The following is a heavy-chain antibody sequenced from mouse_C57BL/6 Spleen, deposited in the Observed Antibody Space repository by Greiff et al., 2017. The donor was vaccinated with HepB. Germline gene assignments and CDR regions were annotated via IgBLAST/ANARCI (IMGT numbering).Heavy chain of an antibody. V-gene: IGHV3-6*01. CDR3: ARRYYEWFAY. J-gene: IGHJ3*01. D-gene: IGHD1-1*01. Sequence: VEESGPGLVKPSQSLSLTCSVTGYSITSGYYWNWIRQFPGNKLEWMGYISYDGSNNYNPSLKNRISITRDTSKNQFFLKLNSVTTEDTATYYCARRYYEWFAYWGQGTLVTVSA. CDR2: ISYDGSN. CDR1: GYSITSGYY.